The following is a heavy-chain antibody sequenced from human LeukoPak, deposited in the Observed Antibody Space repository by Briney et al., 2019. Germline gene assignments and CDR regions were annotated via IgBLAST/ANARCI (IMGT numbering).Heavy chain of an antibody. CDR2: ISFDGSNK. Sequence: PGGSLRLSCAASGFTFSSYAMHWVRQAPGKGLEWVAVISFDGSNKYYADSVKGRFTISRDNSKNTLYLQMNSLRAEDTAVYYCASAQPEGIPYFDYWGQGTLVTVSS. J-gene: IGHJ4*02. CDR3: ASAQPEGIPYFDY. V-gene: IGHV3-30*04. CDR1: GFTFSSYA. D-gene: IGHD1-14*01.